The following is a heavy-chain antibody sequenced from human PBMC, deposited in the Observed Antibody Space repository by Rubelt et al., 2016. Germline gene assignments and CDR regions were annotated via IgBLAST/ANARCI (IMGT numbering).Heavy chain of an antibody. CDR2: IYHTGST. D-gene: IGHD5-12*01. CDR1: GGFISTHY. Sequence: QVQLQESGPGLVMPSETLSLTCTVSGGFISTHYWSWIRQTPGKGLEWIAYIYHTGSTNYNPSLWSRVSISLDTSKNQFSLTLSSVTAADTAVYYCARGVAYDSVPFAYWGQGALVTVSS. V-gene: IGHV4-59*11. CDR3: ARGVAYDSVPFAY. J-gene: IGHJ4*02.